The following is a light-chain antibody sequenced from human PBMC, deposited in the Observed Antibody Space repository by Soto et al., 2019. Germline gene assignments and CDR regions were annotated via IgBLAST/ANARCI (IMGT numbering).Light chain of an antibody. V-gene: IGKV1-5*03. CDR1: QSISSW. CDR3: QQYNSYPLT. J-gene: IGKJ4*01. Sequence: DIPMTQSPSTLSASVGDRVTITCRASQSISSWLAWYQQKPGKAPKLLIYKATSLESGVPSRFSGSGSGTEFTLTISSLQPDDFASYYCQQYNSYPLTFGGGTKVEIK. CDR2: KAT.